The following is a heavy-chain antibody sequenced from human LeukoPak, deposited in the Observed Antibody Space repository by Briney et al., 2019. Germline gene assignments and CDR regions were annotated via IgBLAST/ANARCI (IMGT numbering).Heavy chain of an antibody. CDR3: ARGSHPSTDGWFDP. D-gene: IGHD2-2*01. CDR1: GGSISSYY. V-gene: IGHV4-59*13. J-gene: IGHJ5*02. CDR2: IYFSGST. Sequence: SETLSLTCTVSGGSISSYYWSWIRQPPGKGLEWIGYIYFSGSTNYNPSLKSRVTISVDTSKNQFSLKLSSVTAADTAVYYCARGSHPSTDGWFDPWGQGTQVTVSS.